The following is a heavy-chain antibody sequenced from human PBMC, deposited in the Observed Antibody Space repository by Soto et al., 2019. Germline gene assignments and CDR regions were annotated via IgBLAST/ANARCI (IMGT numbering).Heavy chain of an antibody. D-gene: IGHD5-18*01. V-gene: IGHV3-30-3*01. Sequence: GGSLRLSCAASGFTFSSYAMHWVRQAPGKGLEWVAVISYDGSNKYYADSVKGRFTISRDNSKNTLYLQMNSLRAEDTAVYYCARDSGYSLPYGMDVWGQGTTVTVSS. CDR3: ARDSGYSLPYGMDV. J-gene: IGHJ6*02. CDR2: ISYDGSNK. CDR1: GFTFSSYA.